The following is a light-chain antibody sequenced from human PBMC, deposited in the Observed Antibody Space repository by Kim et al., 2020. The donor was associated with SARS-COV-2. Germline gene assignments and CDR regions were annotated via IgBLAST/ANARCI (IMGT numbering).Light chain of an antibody. CDR2: GAS. CDR1: QTISTN. CDR3: QHYNDWPPWT. Sequence: SPGESAILSSRASQTISTNLAWYQQKSGQPPRLLIYGASSRATGIPARFTASGSGAEFTLTINNIQSEDFAVYYCQHYNDWPPWTFGQGTKVEIK. V-gene: IGKV3-15*01. J-gene: IGKJ1*01.